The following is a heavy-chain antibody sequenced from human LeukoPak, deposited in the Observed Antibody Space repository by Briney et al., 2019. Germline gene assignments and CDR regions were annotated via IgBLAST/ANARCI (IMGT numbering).Heavy chain of an antibody. CDR1: GFTFSAYE. V-gene: IGHV3-48*03. J-gene: IGHJ4*02. D-gene: IGHD3-22*01. CDR2: ISSSGSTK. CDR3: AREMDYFDSRPIDY. Sequence: GGSLRLSCAASGFTFSAYEMHWVRQAPGKGLEWISYISSSGSTKYYTDSVKGRFTISRDNAKNSLYLQMNSLRAEDTAVYYCAREMDYFDSRPIDYWGQGTLVTVSS.